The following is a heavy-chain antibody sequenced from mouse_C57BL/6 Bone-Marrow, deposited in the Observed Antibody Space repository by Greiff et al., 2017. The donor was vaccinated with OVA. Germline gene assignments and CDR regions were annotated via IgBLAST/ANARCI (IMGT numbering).Heavy chain of an antibody. Sequence: QVQLQQPGAELVKPGASVKLSCKASGYTFTSYWMHWVKQRPGQGLEWIGMIHPNSGSTNYNEKFKSKATLTVDKSSSTAYMQLSSLTSEDSAVYYVARRDSNYGAWFAYWGQGTLVTVSA. D-gene: IGHD2-5*01. CDR1: GYTFTSYW. CDR2: IHPNSGST. CDR3: ARRDSNYGAWFAY. V-gene: IGHV1-64*01. J-gene: IGHJ3*01.